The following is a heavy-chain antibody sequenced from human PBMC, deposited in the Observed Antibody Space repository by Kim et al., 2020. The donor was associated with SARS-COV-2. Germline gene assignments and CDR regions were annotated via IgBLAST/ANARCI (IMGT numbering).Heavy chain of an antibody. J-gene: IGHJ5*02. D-gene: IGHD3-10*01. Sequence: SETLSLTCAVYGGSFSGYYWSWIRQPPGKGLEWIGEINHSGSTNYNPSLKSRVTISVDTSKNQFSLKLSSVTAADTAVYYCARGQGRRTLRITMVRGVNLWFDPWGQGTLVTVSS. CDR1: GGSFSGYY. CDR2: INHSGST. V-gene: IGHV4-34*01. CDR3: ARGQGRRTLRITMVRGVNLWFDP.